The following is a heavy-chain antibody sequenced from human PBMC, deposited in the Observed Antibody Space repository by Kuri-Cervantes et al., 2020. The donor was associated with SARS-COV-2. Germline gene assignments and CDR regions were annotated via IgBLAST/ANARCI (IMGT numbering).Heavy chain of an antibody. Sequence: SVKVSCKASGGTFSSYAISWVRQAPGQGLEWMGRIIPILGVANYAQKFQGRVTITADKSTSTAYMELSSLRSEDTAVYYCAREYSSSWYARPDYYYGMDVWGQGTTVTVSS. CDR1: GGTFSSYA. J-gene: IGHJ6*02. CDR2: IIPILGVA. CDR3: AREYSSSWYARPDYYYGMDV. D-gene: IGHD6-13*01. V-gene: IGHV1-69*04.